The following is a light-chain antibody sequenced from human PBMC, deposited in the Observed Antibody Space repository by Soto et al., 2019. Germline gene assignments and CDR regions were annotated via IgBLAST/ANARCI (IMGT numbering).Light chain of an antibody. J-gene: IGLJ1*01. CDR3: SSYTSSSTRV. CDR1: SSDVGGYNY. V-gene: IGLV2-14*01. Sequence: QSVLTQPASVSGSPGQSITISCTGTSSDVGGYNYVSWYQQHPGKAPKLMISEVSNRPSGVSNRFSGSKSGNTASLTISGLQAEDEADYYRSSYTSSSTRVFGTGTKVTAL. CDR2: EVS.